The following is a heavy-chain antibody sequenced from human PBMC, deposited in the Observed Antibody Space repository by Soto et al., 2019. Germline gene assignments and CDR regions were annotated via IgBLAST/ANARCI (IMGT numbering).Heavy chain of an antibody. V-gene: IGHV3-7*03. Sequence: GGSLRLSCVASGFTFSSYWMSWVRQAPGKGLEWVANIKQDGSEKYYVDSVKGRFTISRDNAKNSLYLQMSSLRAEDTAVYYCARQRRVTTPLDAFDIWGQGTMVTVSS. CDR3: ARQRRVTTPLDAFDI. D-gene: IGHD6-25*01. CDR1: GFTFSSYW. J-gene: IGHJ3*02. CDR2: IKQDGSEK.